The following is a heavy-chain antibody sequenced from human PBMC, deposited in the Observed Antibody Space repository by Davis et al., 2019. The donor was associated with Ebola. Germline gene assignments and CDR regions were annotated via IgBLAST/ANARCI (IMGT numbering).Heavy chain of an antibody. D-gene: IGHD1-26*01. CDR1: GYTFTSYG. V-gene: IGHV1-18*01. J-gene: IGHJ3*02. Sequence: AASVKVSCKASGYTFTSYGISWVRQAPGQGLEWMGWISAYNGNTNYAQKFQGRVTITADKSTSTAYMELSSLRSEDTAVYYCARQRWELSSGLSAFDIWGQGTMVTVSS. CDR2: ISAYNGNT. CDR3: ARQRWELSSGLSAFDI.